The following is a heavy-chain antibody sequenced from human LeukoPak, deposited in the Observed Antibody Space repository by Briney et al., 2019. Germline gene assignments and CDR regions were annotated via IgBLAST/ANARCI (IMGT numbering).Heavy chain of an antibody. Sequence: ASVKVSCKASGYTFTSHYMHWVRQAPGQGLEWMGIINPSGGSTSYAQKFQGRVTMTRDTSTSTVYMELSSLRSEDTAVYYCARDLSFRDCSSTSCFGDYGMDVWGQGTTVTVSS. CDR2: INPSGGST. D-gene: IGHD2-2*01. CDR1: GYTFTSHY. CDR3: ARDLSFRDCSSTSCFGDYGMDV. J-gene: IGHJ6*02. V-gene: IGHV1-46*01.